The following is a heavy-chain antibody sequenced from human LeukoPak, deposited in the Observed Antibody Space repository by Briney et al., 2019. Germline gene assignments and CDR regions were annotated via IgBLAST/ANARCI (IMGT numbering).Heavy chain of an antibody. Sequence: GGSLRLSCAASGFPFSDYWMHWVRQAPGKGLVWVSRINSDGSSTRYADSVKGRFTISRDNAKNTLYLQMNSLRAEDTAVYYCARGSDGVAVAGLNWFDPWGQGTLVTVSS. CDR1: GFPFSDYW. CDR3: ARGSDGVAVAGLNWFDP. D-gene: IGHD6-19*01. J-gene: IGHJ5*02. V-gene: IGHV3-74*01. CDR2: INSDGSST.